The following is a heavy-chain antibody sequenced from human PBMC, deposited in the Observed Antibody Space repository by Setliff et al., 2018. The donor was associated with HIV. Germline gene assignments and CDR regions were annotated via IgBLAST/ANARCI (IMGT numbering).Heavy chain of an antibody. Sequence: SETLSLNCNVSGSSFSSGIYYWTWIRQQPGKGLEWIGYISYSGSTYYNPSLKSRLTMSIDTSKSHFSLNLNSVTAADTAVYYCARGTTSITFDYWSQGTLVTVSS. CDR1: GSSFSSGIYY. V-gene: IGHV4-31*03. D-gene: IGHD1-1*01. J-gene: IGHJ4*02. CDR3: ARGTTSITFDY. CDR2: ISYSGST.